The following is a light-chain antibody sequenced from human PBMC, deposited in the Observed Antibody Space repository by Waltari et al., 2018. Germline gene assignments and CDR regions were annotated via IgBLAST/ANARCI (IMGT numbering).Light chain of an antibody. CDR1: VFPQQY. Sequence: SSELTQPPSVSVSPGQTATITCPGDVFPQQYGHWYQQKPGQAPVLVIYEDTERPSGIPERFSGSSSGTAVTLTISGVQAEDEAHYYCQSADNSGTYVIFGGGTKLTVL. CDR2: EDT. J-gene: IGLJ2*01. V-gene: IGLV3-25*03. CDR3: QSADNSGTYVI.